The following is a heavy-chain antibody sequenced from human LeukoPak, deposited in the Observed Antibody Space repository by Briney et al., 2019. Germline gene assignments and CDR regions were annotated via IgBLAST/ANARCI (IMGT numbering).Heavy chain of an antibody. Sequence: ASVKVSCKVSGYTLTELSMHWVRQAPGKGLEWMGGFDPEDGETIYAQKFQGRVTMTEDTSTDTAYMELSSLRSEDTAVYYCATSALELHFFVYWGQGTLVTVSS. CDR1: GYTLTELS. D-gene: IGHD1-7*01. J-gene: IGHJ4*02. V-gene: IGHV1-24*01. CDR2: FDPEDGET. CDR3: ATSALELHFFVY.